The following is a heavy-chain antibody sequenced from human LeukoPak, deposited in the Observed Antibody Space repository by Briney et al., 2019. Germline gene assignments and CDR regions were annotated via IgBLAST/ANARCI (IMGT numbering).Heavy chain of an antibody. CDR1: GGSFSGYY. J-gene: IGHJ5*02. Sequence: SETLSLTRAVYGGSFSGYYWSWIRQPPGKGLEWIGEINHSGSTNYNPSLKSRVAISVDTSKNQFSLKLSSVTAADTAVYYCARGRSGSPRGWFDPWGQGTLVTVSS. CDR3: ARGRSGSPRGWFDP. CDR2: INHSGST. D-gene: IGHD1-26*01. V-gene: IGHV4-34*01.